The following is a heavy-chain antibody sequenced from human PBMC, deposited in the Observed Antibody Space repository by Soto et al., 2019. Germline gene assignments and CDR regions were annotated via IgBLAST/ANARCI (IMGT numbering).Heavy chain of an antibody. CDR1: GFSVRTNY. CDR2: FESGGSI. J-gene: IGHJ4*02. CDR3: ARAGVTPNFFDY. Sequence: EVQLVETGGGLIQPGGSLRLSCAASGFSVRTNYMSWVRQAPGKGLEWVSVFESGGSIYYADSVKGRLIISRDNAKNTLYLQMNSLRVEDTAVYYCARAGVTPNFFDYWGQGTLVTVSS. D-gene: IGHD3-10*01. V-gene: IGHV3-53*02.